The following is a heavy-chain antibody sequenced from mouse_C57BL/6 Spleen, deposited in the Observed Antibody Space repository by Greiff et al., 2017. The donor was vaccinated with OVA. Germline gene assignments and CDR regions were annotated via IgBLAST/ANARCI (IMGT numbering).Heavy chain of an antibody. Sequence: VKLLESGPELVKPGASVKISCKASGYAFSSSWMNWVKQRPGKGLEWIGRIYPGDGDTNDNGKLKGKATLTADKSSITAYMQLSSLTSEDSAVYFCASRVNYFDYWGQGTTLTVSS. CDR2: IYPGDGDT. CDR1: GYAFSSSW. J-gene: IGHJ2*01. V-gene: IGHV1-82*01. D-gene: IGHD2-1*01. CDR3: ASRVNYFDY.